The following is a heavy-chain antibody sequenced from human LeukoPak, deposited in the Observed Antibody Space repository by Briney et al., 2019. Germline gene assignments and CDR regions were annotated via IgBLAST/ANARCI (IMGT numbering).Heavy chain of an antibody. CDR1: GGSFSGYY. J-gene: IGHJ6*03. V-gene: IGHV4-34*01. D-gene: IGHD2-2*01. CDR3: ARGAQGYCSSTSCERGNYYYYMDV. CDR2: INHSGST. Sequence: SETLSLTCAVYGGSFSGYYWRWIRQPPGKGLEWIGEINHSGSTNYNPSLKSRVTISVDTSKNQFSLKLSSVTAADTAVYYCARGAQGYCSSTSCERGNYYYYMDVWGKGTTVTVSS.